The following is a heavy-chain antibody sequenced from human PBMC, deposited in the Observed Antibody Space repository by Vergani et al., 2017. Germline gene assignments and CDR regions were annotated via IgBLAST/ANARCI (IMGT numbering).Heavy chain of an antibody. CDR2: ISGSGGST. CDR3: AKDSSSSLFRXLDI. D-gene: IGHD6-6*01. CDR1: GFTFSSYA. V-gene: IGHV3-23*01. Sequence: EVQLLESGGGLVQPGGSLRLSCAASGFTFSSYAMSWVRQAPGKGLEWVSAISGSGGSTYYADSVKGRFTISRDNGKNSLYLQMNSLRAEDTALYYCAKDSSSSLFRXLDIWGQGTMVTVSS. J-gene: IGHJ3*02.